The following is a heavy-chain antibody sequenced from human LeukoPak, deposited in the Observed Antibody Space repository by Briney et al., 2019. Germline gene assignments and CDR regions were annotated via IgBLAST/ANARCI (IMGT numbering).Heavy chain of an antibody. CDR2: ISYDGSNK. V-gene: IGHV3-30*18. CDR3: AKMTTVTTTDY. J-gene: IGHJ4*02. CDR1: GFTFSSYG. Sequence: GGSLRLSCAASGFTFSSYGMHWVRQAPGKGLEWVAVISYDGSNKYYADSVKGRFTISRDNSENTLYLQMNSLRAEDTAVYYCAKMTTVTTTDYWGQGTLVTVSS. D-gene: IGHD4-17*01.